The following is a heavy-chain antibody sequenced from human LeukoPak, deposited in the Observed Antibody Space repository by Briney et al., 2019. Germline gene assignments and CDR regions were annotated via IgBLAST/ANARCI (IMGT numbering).Heavy chain of an antibody. V-gene: IGHV3-23*01. J-gene: IGHJ4*02. Sequence: GGSLRLSCVASGFTFSNYAMIWVRQAPGKGLEWVSAISGSAGSTYYADSVKGRFTISRDNSKNTLYLQMDSLRAEDTAVYYCAKGRLYDILTGSYIDYFDYWGQGTLVTVSS. D-gene: IGHD3-9*01. CDR1: GFTFSNYA. CDR2: ISGSAGST. CDR3: AKGRLYDILTGSYIDYFDY.